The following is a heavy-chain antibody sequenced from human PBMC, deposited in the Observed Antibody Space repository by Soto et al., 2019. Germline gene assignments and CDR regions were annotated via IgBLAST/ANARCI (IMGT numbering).Heavy chain of an antibody. CDR1: GFTFRNYA. CDR2: ISYDGSNE. D-gene: IGHD3-22*01. V-gene: IGHV3-30-3*01. J-gene: IGHJ4*02. CDR3: ARGRGVYDSSGHSY. Sequence: QVQLVESGGGVVQPGRSLRLSCAASGFTFRNYALHWVRQVPGKGLEWAAVISYDGSNEFYADSVKGRFTISRDNSKNTLYLQMNSLRAEDTAVYYCARGRGVYDSSGHSYWGQGTLVTVSS.